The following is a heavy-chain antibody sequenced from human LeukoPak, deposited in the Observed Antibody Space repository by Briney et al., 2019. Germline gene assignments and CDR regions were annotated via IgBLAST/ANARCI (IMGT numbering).Heavy chain of an antibody. V-gene: IGHV3-66*02. Sequence: GGSLRLSCAASGFTVSSNYMSWVRQPPGKGLEWVSVIYSGGSTYYADSVKGRFTISRDNSKNTLYLQMNSLRAEDTAVYYCARDTNGDVGGFDYWGQGTLVTVSS. CDR2: IYSGGST. J-gene: IGHJ4*02. D-gene: IGHD2-8*01. CDR3: ARDTNGDVGGFDY. CDR1: GFTVSSNY.